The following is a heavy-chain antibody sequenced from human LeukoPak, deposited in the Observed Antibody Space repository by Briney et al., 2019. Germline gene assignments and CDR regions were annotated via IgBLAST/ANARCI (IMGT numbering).Heavy chain of an antibody. Sequence: ASVKVSCKASVYTFTSYYMHWVRQAPGQGLEWMGIINPSGGSTSYAQKFQGRVTMTRDTSTSTVYMELSSLRSEDTAVYYCAGGNDRGSSSSNGLGDYWGQGTLVTVSS. CDR2: INPSGGST. D-gene: IGHD6-6*01. CDR3: AGGNDRGSSSSNGLGDY. CDR1: VYTFTSYY. J-gene: IGHJ4*02. V-gene: IGHV1-46*01.